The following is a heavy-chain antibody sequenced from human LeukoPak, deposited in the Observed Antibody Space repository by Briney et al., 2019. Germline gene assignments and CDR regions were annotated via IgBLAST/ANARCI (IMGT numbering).Heavy chain of an antibody. D-gene: IGHD1-26*01. CDR2: ILYTGTT. J-gene: IGHJ4*02. V-gene: IGHV4-39*01. CDR1: GGSISSRSSY. Sequence: PSETLSLTCTVSGGSISSRSSYWTWIRQPPGKGLEWIATILYTGTTYYNPSLNSRVTISEDTSKNQFSLKLSSVTAADTAVYYCARRIVGAIDGFDYWGQGTLVTVSS. CDR3: ARRIVGAIDGFDY.